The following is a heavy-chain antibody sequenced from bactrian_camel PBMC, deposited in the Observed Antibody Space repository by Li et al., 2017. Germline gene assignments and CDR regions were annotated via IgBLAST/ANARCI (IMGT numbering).Heavy chain of an antibody. CDR1: GLIFDDAD. CDR2: IRGDGST. V-gene: IGHV3S60*01. J-gene: IGHJ4*01. Sequence: QVQLVESGGGSVQTGGSLRLSCTASGLIFDDADMGWYRQAPGNECELVSFIRGDGSTYYADSVKGRFTISRDNAKEAAYMQMNSLKPEDSAMYYCAATPDKCDAPGTVTVYGRGTQVTVS. D-gene: IGHD1*01.